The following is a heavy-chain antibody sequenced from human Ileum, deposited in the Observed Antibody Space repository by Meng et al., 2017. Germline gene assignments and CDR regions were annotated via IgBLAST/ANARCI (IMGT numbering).Heavy chain of an antibody. J-gene: IGHJ4*02. CDR3: ATSNDRDVYYLGY. CDR2: IFQSGRT. CDR1: GTW. Sequence: SGPRHVQPPGTLSLSCAVSGTWWSWVRQPPGKGLEWIGEIFQSGRTNYNPSLKSRVTISIDKSKSQISLQLSAVTAADTAVYSCATSNDRDVYYLGYWGQGTLVTVSS. D-gene: IGHD3-22*01. V-gene: IGHV4-4*01.